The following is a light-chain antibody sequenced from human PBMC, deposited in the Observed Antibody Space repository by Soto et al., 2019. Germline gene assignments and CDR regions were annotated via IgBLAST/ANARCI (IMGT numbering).Light chain of an antibody. CDR2: GAS. V-gene: IGKV3-20*01. Sequence: ETMVTQSPDTLSVSLGERATLSCRTSQSVNNNYLAWYQQKPGQAPRLLIYGASSRATGIPDRFSGSGSGTDFTLTISRLEPEDFAVYYCQQYDNWPRTFGQGTKVDI. CDR1: QSVNNNY. CDR3: QQYDNWPRT. J-gene: IGKJ1*01.